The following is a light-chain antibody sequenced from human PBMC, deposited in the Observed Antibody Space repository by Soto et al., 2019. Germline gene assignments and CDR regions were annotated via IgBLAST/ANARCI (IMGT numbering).Light chain of an antibody. CDR2: GAS. CDR1: QSVTSSY. Sequence: EIVLTQSPGTLSLSPGERATLSCRASQSVTSSYLAWYQRKPGQAPRLLIYGASTRATGIPDRFSGGGSGTDFTLTISRLEPEDFAVYYCQEYRSSRTFGQGTKV. V-gene: IGKV3-20*01. CDR3: QEYRSSRT. J-gene: IGKJ1*01.